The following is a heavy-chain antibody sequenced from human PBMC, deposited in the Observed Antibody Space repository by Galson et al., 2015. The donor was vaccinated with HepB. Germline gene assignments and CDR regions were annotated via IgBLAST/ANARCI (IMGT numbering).Heavy chain of an antibody. CDR3: ARDFRYCSSAGCHSGHII. CDR2: ISYDGSNQ. CDR1: GFTFSSYA. Sequence: SLRLSCAASGFTFSSYAMHWVRQAPGKGLEWVAFISYDGSNQYYADSVKGRFTISRDTSKNTLYLQMNSLRAEDTAVYYCARDFRYCSSAGCHSGHIIWGQGTMVTVSS. D-gene: IGHD2-2*02. J-gene: IGHJ3*02. V-gene: IGHV3-30-3*01.